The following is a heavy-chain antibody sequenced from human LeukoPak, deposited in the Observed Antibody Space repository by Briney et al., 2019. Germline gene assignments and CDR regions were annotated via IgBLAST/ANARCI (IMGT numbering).Heavy chain of an antibody. CDR1: GYTFTGYY. V-gene: IGHV1-2*02. J-gene: IGHJ4*02. D-gene: IGHD3-3*01. Sequence: EASVKVSCKASGYTFTGYYMHWVRQAPGQGLEWMGWINPNSGGTNYAQKLQGRVTMTTDTSTSTAYMELRSLRSDDTGVYYCARVLSPITIFGVVIIKDYFEYWGQGTLVTVSS. CDR3: ARVLSPITIFGVVIIKDYFEY. CDR2: INPNSGGT.